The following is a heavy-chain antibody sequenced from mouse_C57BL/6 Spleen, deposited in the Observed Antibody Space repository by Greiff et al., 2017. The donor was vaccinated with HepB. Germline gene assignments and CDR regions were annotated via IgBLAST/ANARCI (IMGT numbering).Heavy chain of an antibody. Sequence: QVQLKESGAELVMPGASVKLSCKASGYTFTSYWMHWVKQRPGQGLEWIGEIDPSDSYTNYNQKFKGKSTLTVDKSSSTAYMQLSSLTSEDSAVYYCGISATNFDVWGTGTTVTVSS. V-gene: IGHV1-69*01. CDR2: IDPSDSYT. D-gene: IGHD1-3*01. CDR3: GISATNFDV. J-gene: IGHJ1*03. CDR1: GYTFTSYW.